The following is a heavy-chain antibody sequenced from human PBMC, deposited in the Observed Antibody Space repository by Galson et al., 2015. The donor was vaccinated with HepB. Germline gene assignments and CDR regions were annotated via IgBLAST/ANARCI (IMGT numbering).Heavy chain of an antibody. V-gene: IGHV3-66*02. Sequence: SLRLSCAASGFTVSTNYMSWVRQAPGRGLEWVAIIYSSGSTYYADSVEGRFTVSRGNSRNTLYLQMHGLRVEDTAVYFCARELRKVGYTYDYYFDPWGQGTLVTVSS. D-gene: IGHD5-18*01. J-gene: IGHJ4*02. CDR2: IYSSGST. CDR3: ARELRKVGYTYDYYFDP. CDR1: GFTVSTNY.